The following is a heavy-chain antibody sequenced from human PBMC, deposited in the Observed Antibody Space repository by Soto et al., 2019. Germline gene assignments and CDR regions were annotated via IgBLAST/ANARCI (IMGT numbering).Heavy chain of an antibody. D-gene: IGHD3-22*01. J-gene: IGHJ4*02. V-gene: IGHV1-18*04. CDR1: GYTFTSYG. CDR3: ARDRPQAEISGYFYDSSGYYKESGLHYFDY. CDR2: ISAYNGNT. Sequence: ASVKVSCKASGYTFTSYGISWVRQAPGQGLEWMGWISAYNGNTNYAQKLQGRVTMTTDTSTSTAYMELRSLRSDDTAVYYCARDRPQAEISGYFYDSSGYYKESGLHYFDYWGQGTLVTVSS.